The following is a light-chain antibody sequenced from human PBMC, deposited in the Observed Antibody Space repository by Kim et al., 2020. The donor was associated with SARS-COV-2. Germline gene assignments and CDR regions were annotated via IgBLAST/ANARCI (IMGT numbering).Light chain of an antibody. CDR1: QSIHIY. V-gene: IGKV1-5*01. Sequence: AIVGDRATMTCRTSQSIHIYLAWYQPQPGKAPSLLVYDAYIWENRVPSRLSGSGLGTEFTITIRSLQPDDFGTDNCQEYKSDSWTFGQGTKVDIK. J-gene: IGKJ1*01. CDR2: DAY. CDR3: QEYKSDSWT.